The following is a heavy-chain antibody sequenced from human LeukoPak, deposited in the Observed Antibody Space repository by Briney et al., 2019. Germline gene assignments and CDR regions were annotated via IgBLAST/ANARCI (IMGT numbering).Heavy chain of an antibody. Sequence: MSSETLSLTCTVSGDSFSSFTDYWAWIRQPPGKGLEWIASGDYSGGTYYNPSLVSRVAISADMSKNQFSLKPTSVTGADTAVYYCARDRYSGYDGFGAFDIWGEGRMVSVPS. CDR1: GDSFSSFTDY. CDR3: ARDRYSGYDGFGAFDI. CDR2: GDYSGGT. V-gene: IGHV4-39*07. J-gene: IGHJ3*02. D-gene: IGHD5-12*01.